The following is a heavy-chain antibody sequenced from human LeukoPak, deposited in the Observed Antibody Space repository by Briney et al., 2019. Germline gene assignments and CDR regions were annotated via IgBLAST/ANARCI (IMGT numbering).Heavy chain of an antibody. CDR3: ARRRNFDGSGNLGALFDS. CDR1: GYSLSSYW. D-gene: IGHD3-22*01. CDR2: IYPGDSDT. V-gene: IGHV5-51*01. Sequence: GESLKISCQVSGYSLSSYWSGLVRQMPGKGLEWMGIIYPGDSDTRYSPSFQGQVTISVDKSISTAYLQWSRLKASDTAMYYCARRRNFDGSGNLGALFDSWGQGTLVTVSS. J-gene: IGHJ4*02.